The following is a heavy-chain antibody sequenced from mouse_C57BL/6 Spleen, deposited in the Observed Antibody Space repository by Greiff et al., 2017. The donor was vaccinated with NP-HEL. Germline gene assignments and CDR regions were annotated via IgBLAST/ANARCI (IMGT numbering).Heavy chain of an antibody. CDR1: GFTFSSYA. CDR3: TREGVTTATGYFDV. Sequence: EVHLVESGEGLVKPGGSLKLSCAASGFTFSSYAMSWVRQTPEKRLEWVAYISSGGDYIYYADTVKGRFTISRDNARNTLYLQMSSLKSEDTAMYYCTREGVTTATGYFDVWGTGTTVTVSS. J-gene: IGHJ1*03. D-gene: IGHD1-2*01. V-gene: IGHV5-9-1*02. CDR2: ISSGGDYI.